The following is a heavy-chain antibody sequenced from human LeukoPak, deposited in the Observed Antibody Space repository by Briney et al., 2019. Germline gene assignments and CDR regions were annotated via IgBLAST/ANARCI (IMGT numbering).Heavy chain of an antibody. V-gene: IGHV3-21*01. CDR3: ARDRGQQLVRGYYYYGMDV. Sequence: AGGSLRLSCAASGFTFSSYSMNWVRQAPGKGLEWVSSISSSSSYIYYADSVKGRFTISRDNAKNSLYLQMNSLGAEDTAVYYCARDRGQQLVRGYYYYGMDVWGQGTTVTVSS. D-gene: IGHD6-13*01. CDR2: ISSSSSYI. CDR1: GFTFSSYS. J-gene: IGHJ6*02.